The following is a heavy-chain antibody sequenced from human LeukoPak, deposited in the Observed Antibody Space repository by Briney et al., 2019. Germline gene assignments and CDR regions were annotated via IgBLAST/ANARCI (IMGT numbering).Heavy chain of an antibody. CDR3: AKDPYSGSYFDF. Sequence: GGSLRLSCAASGFTFSGYAMSWVRQAPGKGLEWVSPISGSGGSTYYADSVKGRFTISRDNSKNTLYLQMNSLRAEDTAVYYCAKDPYSGSYFDFWGQGTLVTVSS. D-gene: IGHD1-26*01. CDR1: GFTFSGYA. CDR2: ISGSGGST. J-gene: IGHJ4*02. V-gene: IGHV3-23*01.